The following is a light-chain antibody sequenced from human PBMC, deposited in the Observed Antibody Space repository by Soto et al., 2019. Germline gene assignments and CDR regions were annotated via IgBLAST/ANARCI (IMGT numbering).Light chain of an antibody. V-gene: IGKV3-15*01. CDR2: GAS. Sequence: VLTLTTGTLPCAAGERATLSCTASQSVSNNYLAWYQQKPGQAPRLLLYGASTRATGIPARFSVSGSGTELTFTIGSLQSEDFEVYYCLQYIKWPFTFGQGTRLEIK. CDR1: QSVSNN. CDR3: LQYIKWPFT. J-gene: IGKJ5*01.